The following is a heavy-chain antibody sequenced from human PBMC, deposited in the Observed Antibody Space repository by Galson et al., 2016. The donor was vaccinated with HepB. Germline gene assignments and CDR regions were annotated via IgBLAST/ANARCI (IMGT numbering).Heavy chain of an antibody. J-gene: IGHJ4*02. CDR2: IWYDGSQK. CDR3: ARDATRGGDFDY. Sequence: SLRLSCAASGFSFSTGGMQWVRQAPGKGLEWVALIWYDGSQKYYADSVKGRFSVSRDNPMNTLYLQMNSLGVEDTAVYYCARDATRGGDFDYWAQGTLVIVSS. D-gene: IGHD2-21*01. V-gene: IGHV3-33*01. CDR1: GFSFSTGG.